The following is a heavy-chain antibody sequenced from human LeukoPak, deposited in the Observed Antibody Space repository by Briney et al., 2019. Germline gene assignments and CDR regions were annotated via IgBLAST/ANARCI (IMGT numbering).Heavy chain of an antibody. Sequence: GGSLRLSCAASGFTFSNYWMSWVRQAPGEGLEWVANTNQDGNEKYYVDSVKGRFTISRDNAKNSPYLQMNSLRAEDTAVYYCARGDDFSGDYWGQGTLVTVSS. CDR1: GFTFSNYW. V-gene: IGHV3-7*04. J-gene: IGHJ4*02. CDR2: TNQDGNEK. CDR3: ARGDDFSGDY. D-gene: IGHD2-21*02.